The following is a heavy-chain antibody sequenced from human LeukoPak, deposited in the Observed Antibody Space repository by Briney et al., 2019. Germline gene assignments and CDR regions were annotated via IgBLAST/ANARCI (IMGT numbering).Heavy chain of an antibody. CDR3: ARGNYVDWFDP. CDR2: IYHTGST. CDR1: GGSFSNHY. J-gene: IGHJ5*02. Sequence: SETLSLTCTVSGGSFSNHYWSWIRQPPGKGLEWIGYIYHTGSTNYNPSLKSRVTISVDTSKNQFSLKLSAVTAADTAVYYCARGNYVDWFDPWGQGTQVTVSS. D-gene: IGHD1-7*01. V-gene: IGHV4-59*11.